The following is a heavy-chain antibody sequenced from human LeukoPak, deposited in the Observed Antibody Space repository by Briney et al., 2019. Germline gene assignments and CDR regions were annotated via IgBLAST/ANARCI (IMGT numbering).Heavy chain of an antibody. CDR2: INPNSGGT. CDR3: ARPYGSGSYLN. CDR1: GYTFTGYY. V-gene: IGHV1-2*02. J-gene: IGHJ4*02. Sequence: ASVKVSCKASGYTFTGYYMQWVRHAPGQGLEWIGWINPNSGGTNYAQKFQGRVTMTRDTSISTAYMELSRLRSDDTAVYYCARPYGSGSYLNWGQGTLVTVSS. D-gene: IGHD3-10*01.